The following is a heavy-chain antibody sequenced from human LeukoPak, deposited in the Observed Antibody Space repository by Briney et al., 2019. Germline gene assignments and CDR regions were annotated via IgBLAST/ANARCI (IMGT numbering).Heavy chain of an antibody. CDR2: INPSGGTT. D-gene: IGHD5-24*01. J-gene: IGHJ4*02. Sequence: ASVKVSCKSSGYTFTSYYMHWVRRAPGQGLQWMGVINPSGGTTSYAQKFQGRVTMTRDTSTNTVYMELSSLRSEDTAVYYCARDRLLGDGYNDYFDYWGQGTLVTVSS. CDR1: GYTFTSYY. V-gene: IGHV1-46*01. CDR3: ARDRLLGDGYNDYFDY.